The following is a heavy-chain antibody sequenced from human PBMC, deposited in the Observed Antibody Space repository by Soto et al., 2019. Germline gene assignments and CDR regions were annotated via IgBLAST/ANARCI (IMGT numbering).Heavy chain of an antibody. CDR2: MSPDNGGS. V-gene: IGHV1-8*01. Sequence: QVQLVQSGPEVKKPGASVKVSCKASGYSFTSFEINWVRQVPGQGLQWMAWMSPDNGGSGYAQKFRGRVTMTRNTSISTAYLELSSLTSEDTAIYYCARTYTSSGYSGAVDCWGQGTLVTVSS. CDR1: GYSFTSFE. CDR3: ARTYTSSGYSGAVDC. J-gene: IGHJ4*02. D-gene: IGHD6-13*01.